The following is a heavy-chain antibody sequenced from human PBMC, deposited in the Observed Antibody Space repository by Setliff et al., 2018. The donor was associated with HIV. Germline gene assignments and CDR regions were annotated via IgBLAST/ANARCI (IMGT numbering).Heavy chain of an antibody. CDR3: ARGGTYFERLFPPSYYMDL. CDR2: YIPTLHVT. V-gene: IGHV1-69*10. Sequence: ASVKVSCKASAGASNTHALNWVRQAPGQGLEWIGGYIPTLHVTRYAENIERARVTISADTSVGAIYLDLRGLRMEDTAVYYCARGGTYFERLFPPSYYMDLWGAGTSVTV. CDR1: AGASNTHA. D-gene: IGHD3-9*01. J-gene: IGHJ6*03.